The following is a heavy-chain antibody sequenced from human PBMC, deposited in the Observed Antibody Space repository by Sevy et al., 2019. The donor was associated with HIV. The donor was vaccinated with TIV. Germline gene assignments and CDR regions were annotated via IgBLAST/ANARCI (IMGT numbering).Heavy chain of an antibody. CDR1: GGYISSSSYY. V-gene: IGHV4-39*01. D-gene: IGHD2-15*01. Sequence: SETLSLTCTVSGGYISSSSYYWGWTRQPPGKGLEWIGSIYYSGSTYYNPSLKSRVTISVDTSKNQFSLKLSSVTAADTAVYYCARLDVVETPYWFDPWGQGSLVTVSS. CDR2: IYYSGST. J-gene: IGHJ5*02. CDR3: ARLDVVETPYWFDP.